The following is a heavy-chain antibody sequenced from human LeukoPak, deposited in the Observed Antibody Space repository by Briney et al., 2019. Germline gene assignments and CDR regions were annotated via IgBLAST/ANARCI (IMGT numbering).Heavy chain of an antibody. J-gene: IGHJ4*02. Sequence: PGGSLRLSCAASGFTFSSYEMNWVRHAPGKGLEWVSYISSSGSTIYYADSVKGRFTISRDNAKNSLYLQMNSLRAEDTAVYYCARDLPIQLWLPDYFDYWGQGTLVTVSS. CDR2: ISSSGSTI. CDR1: GFTFSSYE. CDR3: ARDLPIQLWLPDYFDY. D-gene: IGHD5-18*01. V-gene: IGHV3-48*03.